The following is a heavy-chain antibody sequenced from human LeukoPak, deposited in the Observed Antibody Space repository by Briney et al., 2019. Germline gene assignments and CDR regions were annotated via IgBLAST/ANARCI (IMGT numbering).Heavy chain of an antibody. V-gene: IGHV3-48*03. CDR3: AREEAVADYYYYGMDV. J-gene: IGHJ6*02. D-gene: IGHD6-19*01. CDR1: GFTFSSYE. Sequence: PGGSLRLSCAASGFTFSSYEMNWVRQAPGKGLEWVSYISSSGSTIYYADSVKGRFTIPRDNAKNSLYLQMNSLRAEDTAVYYCAREEAVADYYYYGMDVWGQGTTVTVSS. CDR2: ISSSGSTI.